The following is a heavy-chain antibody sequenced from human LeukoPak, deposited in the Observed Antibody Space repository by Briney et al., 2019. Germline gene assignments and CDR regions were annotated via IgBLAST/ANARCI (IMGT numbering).Heavy chain of an antibody. D-gene: IGHD3-10*01. Sequence: GGSLRLSCAASGFTFSSYWMSWVRQAPGKGLEWVANIKQDGSEKYYVDSVKGRFTISRDNAKNSLYLQMNSLRAEDTAVYYCARGSDEVRGVIITRDAFDIWGQGTMVTVSS. V-gene: IGHV3-7*01. CDR2: IKQDGSEK. CDR1: GFTFSSYW. J-gene: IGHJ3*02. CDR3: ARGSDEVRGVIITRDAFDI.